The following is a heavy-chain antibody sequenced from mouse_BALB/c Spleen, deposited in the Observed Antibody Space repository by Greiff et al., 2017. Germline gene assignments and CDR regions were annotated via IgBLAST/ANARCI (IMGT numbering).Heavy chain of an antibody. CDR1: GFTFSSYT. CDR3: TRGYDYDSDAMDY. D-gene: IGHD2-4*01. Sequence: EVQVVESGGGLVKPGGSLKLSCAASGFTFSSYTMSWVRQTPEKRLEWVATISSGGSYTYYPDSVKGRFTISRDNAKNTLYLQMSSLKSEDTAMYYCTRGYDYDSDAMDYWGQGTSVTVSS. J-gene: IGHJ4*01. CDR2: ISSGGSYT. V-gene: IGHV5-6-4*01.